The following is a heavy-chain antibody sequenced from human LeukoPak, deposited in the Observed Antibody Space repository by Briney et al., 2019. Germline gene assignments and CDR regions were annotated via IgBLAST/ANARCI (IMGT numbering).Heavy chain of an antibody. J-gene: IGHJ4*02. V-gene: IGHV1-2*02. Sequence: GASVKVSCKASGYTFTGYYMHWVRQAPGQGLEWMGWINPNSGGTNYAQKLQGRVTMTTDTSTSTAYMELRSLKSDDTAVYYCARVGRWLGDSRALGFDYWGQGTLVTVSS. CDR3: ARVGRWLGDSRALGFDY. D-gene: IGHD3-22*01. CDR1: GYTFTGYY. CDR2: INPNSGGT.